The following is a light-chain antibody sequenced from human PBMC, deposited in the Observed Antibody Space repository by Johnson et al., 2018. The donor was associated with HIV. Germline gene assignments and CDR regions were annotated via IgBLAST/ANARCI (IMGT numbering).Light chain of an antibody. CDR2: ENN. J-gene: IGLJ1*01. V-gene: IGLV1-51*02. Sequence: QSVLTQPPSVSAAPGQKVTISCSGSSSNIGNNYVSWYQQFPGTAPKLLIYENNKRPSGIPDRFSGSKSGTSATLDITGLQAGDEADYYCGTWDSSLSVNVFGTGTKVTVL. CDR1: SSNIGNNY. CDR3: GTWDSSLSVNV.